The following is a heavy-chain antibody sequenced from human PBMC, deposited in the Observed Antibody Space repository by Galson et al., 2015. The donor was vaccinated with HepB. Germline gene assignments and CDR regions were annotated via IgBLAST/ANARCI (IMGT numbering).Heavy chain of an antibody. Sequence: SVKVSCKVSGYTLAELPMHWVRQASGKGLEWMGGFDPEDGETIYAQKFQGRVTMTEDTSTDTAYMELSSLRSEDTAVYYCATAPYYYDSSGYPEYHGMDVWGQGTTVIVSS. CDR1: GYTLAELP. J-gene: IGHJ6*02. D-gene: IGHD3-22*01. V-gene: IGHV1-24*01. CDR2: FDPEDGET. CDR3: ATAPYYYDSSGYPEYHGMDV.